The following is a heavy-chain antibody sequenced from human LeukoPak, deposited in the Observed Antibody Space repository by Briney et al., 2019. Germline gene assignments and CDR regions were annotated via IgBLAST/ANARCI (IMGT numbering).Heavy chain of an antibody. D-gene: IGHD2-2*01. J-gene: IGHJ4*02. Sequence: SETLSLTCAVYGGSFSGYYWSWIRQPPGKGLEWIGEINHSGSTNYNPSLKCRVTISVDTSKNQFSLKLSSVTAADTAVYYCARGPLLFCSSTSCYPRNDYWGQGTLVTVSS. CDR1: GGSFSGYY. V-gene: IGHV4-34*01. CDR2: INHSGST. CDR3: ARGPLLFCSSTSCYPRNDY.